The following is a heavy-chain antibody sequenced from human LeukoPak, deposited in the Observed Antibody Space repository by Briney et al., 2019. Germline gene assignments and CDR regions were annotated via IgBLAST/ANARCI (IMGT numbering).Heavy chain of an antibody. Sequence: ASVKVSCKASGYTFTNYYMHWVRQDPGQGLEWMVVINPSGSNTSYAQKFQGRVTMTRDTSTSKVYMELSSLRSEDTAVYYCARSGSSTSCPRDYWGQGTLVTVAS. V-gene: IGHV1-46*01. CDR2: INPSGSNT. CDR3: ARSGSSTSCPRDY. D-gene: IGHD2-2*01. J-gene: IGHJ4*02. CDR1: GYTFTNYY.